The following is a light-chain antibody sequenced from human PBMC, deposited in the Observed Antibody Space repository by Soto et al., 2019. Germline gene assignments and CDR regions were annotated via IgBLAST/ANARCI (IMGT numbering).Light chain of an antibody. Sequence: QSALTQPASVSGSPGQSITISCTGNSSDVGGYNYVTWYQQHPGKAPKLMIYEVSNRPSGVSNRFSGSKSGNTASLTIAGLQAEDEADYYCSSYTSSSTYVFGTGTQLTVL. J-gene: IGLJ1*01. V-gene: IGLV2-14*01. CDR3: SSYTSSSTYV. CDR1: SSDVGGYNY. CDR2: EVS.